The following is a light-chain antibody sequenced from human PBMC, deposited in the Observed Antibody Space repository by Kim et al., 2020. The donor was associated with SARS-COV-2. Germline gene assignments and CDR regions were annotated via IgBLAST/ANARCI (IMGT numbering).Light chain of an antibody. J-gene: IGKJ2*01. V-gene: IGKV1-5*01. CDR3: QQYNYYPYT. CDR2: AAS. Sequence: DIQMTQSPSTLSASVGDRVTITCRASQSISSWLAWYQQKPGKAPKLLIYAASRLESGVPSRFSGSESGTEFSLTITSLQPDDLATYYCQQYNYYPYTFGQGTKLEI. CDR1: QSISSW.